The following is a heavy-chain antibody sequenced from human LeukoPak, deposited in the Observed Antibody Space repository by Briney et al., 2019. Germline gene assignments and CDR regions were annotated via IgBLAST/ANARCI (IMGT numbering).Heavy chain of an antibody. CDR1: GFTFSSYS. CDR2: VKQDGRAT. Sequence: GSLRLSCAASGFTFSSYSMNWVRQAPGKGLEWVANVKQDGRATYYGDSVKGRFTISRDNAQNSLYLQMNSLRAEDTAVYYCAKDSYASGSHGDWGQGTLATVSS. J-gene: IGHJ4*02. V-gene: IGHV3-7*05. CDR3: AKDSYASGSHGD. D-gene: IGHD3-10*01.